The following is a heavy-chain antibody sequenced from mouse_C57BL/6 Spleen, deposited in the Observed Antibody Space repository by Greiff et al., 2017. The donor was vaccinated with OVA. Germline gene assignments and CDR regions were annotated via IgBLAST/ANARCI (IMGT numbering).Heavy chain of an antibody. D-gene: IGHD2-5*01. CDR3: AREDSRYSNYDFDY. V-gene: IGHV1-55*01. CDR1: GYTFTSYW. Sequence: QVQLQQPGAELVKPGASVKMSCKASGYTFTSYWITWVKQRPGQGLEWIGDIYPGRGSTNYNEKFKSKATLTVDTSSSTAYMQLSSLTSEDSAVYYCAREDSRYSNYDFDYWGQGTTLTVSS. CDR2: IYPGRGST. J-gene: IGHJ2*01.